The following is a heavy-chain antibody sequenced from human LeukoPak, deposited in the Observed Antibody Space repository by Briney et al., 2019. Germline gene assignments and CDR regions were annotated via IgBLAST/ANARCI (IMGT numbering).Heavy chain of an antibody. D-gene: IGHD1-26*01. CDR3: ARGQGGNYYLNYFDY. CDR2: FYYSGST. Sequence: SETLSLTCTVTGGSFSTYYWSWIRQPPGKGLEWIGHFYYSGSTTYNPSLKSRVTFSVDTSRNQFSLKLTSVPAADTALYYCARGQGGNYYLNYFDYWGQGALVTVSS. J-gene: IGHJ4*02. V-gene: IGHV4-59*01. CDR1: GGSFSTYY.